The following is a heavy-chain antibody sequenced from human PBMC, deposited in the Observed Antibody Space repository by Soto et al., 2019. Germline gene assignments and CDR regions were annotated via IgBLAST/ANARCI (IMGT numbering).Heavy chain of an antibody. Sequence: SVKVSCKASGGTFSSYAISWVRQAPGQGLEWMGGIIPIFGTANYAQKFQGRVTITADESTSTAYMELSSLRSEDTAVYYCARSSSDDFWREGMDVWGQGTTVTVSS. CDR2: IIPIFGTA. D-gene: IGHD3-3*01. J-gene: IGHJ6*02. V-gene: IGHV1-69*13. CDR1: GGTFSSYA. CDR3: ARSSSDDFWREGMDV.